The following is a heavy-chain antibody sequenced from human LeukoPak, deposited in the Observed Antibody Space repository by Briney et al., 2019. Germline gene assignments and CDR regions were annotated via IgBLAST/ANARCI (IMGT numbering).Heavy chain of an antibody. V-gene: IGHV4-39*01. D-gene: IGHD3-22*01. Sequence: SETLSLTCTVSGGSISSSSYYWGWIRQPPGKGLEWIGSIYYSGSTYYNPPLKSRVTISVDTSKNQFSLKLSSVTAADTAVYYCARLSRYDSSGYYEEPNWFDPWGQGTLVTVSS. CDR1: GGSISSSSYY. CDR2: IYYSGST. J-gene: IGHJ5*02. CDR3: ARLSRYDSSGYYEEPNWFDP.